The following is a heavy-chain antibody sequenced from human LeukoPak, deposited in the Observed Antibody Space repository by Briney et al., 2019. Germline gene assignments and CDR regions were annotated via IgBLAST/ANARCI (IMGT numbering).Heavy chain of an antibody. V-gene: IGHV4-30-2*01. J-gene: IGHJ6*03. CDR1: GGSISSGGYY. Sequence: SETLSLTCTVSGGSISSGGYYWSWIRQPPGKGLEWIGYIYHSGSTYYNPSLKSRVTISVDRSKNQFSLKLSSVTAADTAVYYCAREIVVVPAAMDPSCYYYYMDVWGKGTTVTVSS. D-gene: IGHD2-2*01. CDR2: IYHSGST. CDR3: AREIVVVPAAMDPSCYYYYMDV.